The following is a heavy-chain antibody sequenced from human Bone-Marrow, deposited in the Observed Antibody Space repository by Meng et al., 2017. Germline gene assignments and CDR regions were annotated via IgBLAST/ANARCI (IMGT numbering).Heavy chain of an antibody. CDR1: GFALRNNW. J-gene: IGHJ4*02. CDR2: MNPGETTI. Sequence: EVQLVESGGGLVQPGGSLRLSCAASGFALRNNWMHWVRQAPGKGLVWVARMNPGETTITHAGSVMGRFTIFRDIARNTLHLQMNSLRAEDSALYFCVRDFGGESDFWGQGTLVTVSS. V-gene: IGHV3-74*03. D-gene: IGHD3-10*01. CDR3: VRDFGGESDF.